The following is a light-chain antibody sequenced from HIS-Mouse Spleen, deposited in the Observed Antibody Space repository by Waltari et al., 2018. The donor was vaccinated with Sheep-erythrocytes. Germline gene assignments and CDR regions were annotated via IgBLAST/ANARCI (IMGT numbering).Light chain of an antibody. Sequence: QSALTQPPSPSGSPGQSVTIPCTRTRMNVGGYNHCSWYQQHPGKAPKLMIYEVSKRPAGVPDRFSGSKSGNTASLTVSGLQAEDEADYYCSSYAGSNNWVFGGGTKLTVL. J-gene: IGLJ3*02. V-gene: IGLV2-8*01. CDR2: EVS. CDR1: RMNVGGYNH. CDR3: SSYAGSNNWV.